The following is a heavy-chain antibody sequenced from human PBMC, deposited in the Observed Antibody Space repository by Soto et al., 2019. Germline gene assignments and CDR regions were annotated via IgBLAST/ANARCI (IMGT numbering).Heavy chain of an antibody. CDR3: ARHLSDWKRRGPNDY. D-gene: IGHD1-1*01. Sequence: QVQLVQSGAEVKKPGSSVKVSCKASGGTFSSYAISWVRQAPGQGLEWMGGIIPIFGTANYAQKFQGRVKITAEESTSTAYMELSSLRSEDTAVYYCARHLSDWKRRGPNDYWGQGTLVTVSS. J-gene: IGHJ4*02. V-gene: IGHV1-69*01. CDR1: GGTFSSYA. CDR2: IIPIFGTA.